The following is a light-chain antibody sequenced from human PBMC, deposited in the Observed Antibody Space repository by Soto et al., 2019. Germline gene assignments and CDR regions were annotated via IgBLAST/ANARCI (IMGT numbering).Light chain of an antibody. Sequence: EIVLTQSPGTLSLSPGERVTLSCRASQSVSSNYLAWYQQKPGQAPRLLIYATSSRATGIPDRFSGSGAWTDLTLTISRLEPEDFAVYYCQQYGNSPRYSFGQGTKLEIK. CDR1: QSVSSNY. J-gene: IGKJ2*03. V-gene: IGKV3-20*01. CDR2: ATS. CDR3: QQYGNSPRYS.